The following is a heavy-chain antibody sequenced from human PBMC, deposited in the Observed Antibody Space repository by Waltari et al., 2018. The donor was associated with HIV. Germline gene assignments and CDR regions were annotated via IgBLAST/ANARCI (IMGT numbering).Heavy chain of an antibody. D-gene: IGHD3-3*01. CDR2: ISWNSGDI. V-gene: IGHV3-9*01. J-gene: IGHJ6*02. CDR1: GLHFYAYA. Sequence: EVQLVESGGGSVQHGVSLRLSCTASGLHFYAYAILWVRQPPGKGLEWVSGISWNSGDIAYADSVKGRFTISRDNTKNSLFLQMNSVRVEDTALYYCVKDGASTIFGVLNGMDVWGQGTTVTVSS. CDR3: VKDGASTIFGVLNGMDV.